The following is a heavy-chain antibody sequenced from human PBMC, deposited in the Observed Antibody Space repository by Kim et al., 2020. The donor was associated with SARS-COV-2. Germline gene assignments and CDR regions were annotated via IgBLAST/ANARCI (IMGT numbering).Heavy chain of an antibody. CDR1: GFPFSSYG. CDR3: ARESGWYANYYGMDV. V-gene: IGHV3-33*01. Sequence: GGSLRLSCAASGFPFSSYGMHWVRQAPGKGLEWVAVIWYDGTDKYYGDSVKRRFTISRDNSNNTVSLQMNSLRVDDTAMYYCARESGWYANYYGMDVWGQGTTVTVSS. J-gene: IGHJ6*02. D-gene: IGHD6-19*01. CDR2: IWYDGTDK.